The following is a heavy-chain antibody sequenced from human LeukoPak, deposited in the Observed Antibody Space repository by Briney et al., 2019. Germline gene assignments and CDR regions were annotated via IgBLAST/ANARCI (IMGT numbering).Heavy chain of an antibody. Sequence: GGSLRLSCAASGFTFGTYAMSWVRQAPGKGLEWVLGISGSGLSTSYADSVKGRFTISRDNSKNTLYLQMNSLRAEDTAVYYCARDSSYDVSWGQGTLVTVSS. CDR1: GFTFGTYA. D-gene: IGHD3-16*01. J-gene: IGHJ5*02. V-gene: IGHV3-23*01. CDR2: ISGSGLST. CDR3: ARDSSYDVS.